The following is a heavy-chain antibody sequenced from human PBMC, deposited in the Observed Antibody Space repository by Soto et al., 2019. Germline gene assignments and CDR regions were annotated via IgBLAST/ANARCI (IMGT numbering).Heavy chain of an antibody. D-gene: IGHD6-19*01. CDR2: ISGSGGST. CDR1: GFTFSSYA. J-gene: IGHJ5*02. CDR3: AKDQLAVAGLNWFDP. Sequence: PGGSLRLSCAASGFTFSSYAMSCVRQAPGKGLEWVSVISGSGGSTYYADSVKGRFTISRDNSKNTLYLQMNSLRAEDTAVYYCAKDQLAVAGLNWFDPWGQGTLVTVSS. V-gene: IGHV3-23*01.